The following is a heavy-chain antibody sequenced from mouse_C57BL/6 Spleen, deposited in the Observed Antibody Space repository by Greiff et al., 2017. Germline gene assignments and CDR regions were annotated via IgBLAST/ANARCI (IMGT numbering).Heavy chain of an antibody. J-gene: IGHJ4*01. V-gene: IGHV5-9-1*02. Sequence: EVKVEESGEGLVKPGGSLKLSCAASGFTFSSYAMSWVRQTPEKRLEWVAYISSGGDYIYYADTVKGRFTISRDNARNTLYLQMSSLKSEDTAMYYCTREGDYYGSSYAMDYWGQGTSVTVSS. CDR3: TREGDYYGSSYAMDY. CDR1: GFTFSSYA. D-gene: IGHD1-1*01. CDR2: ISSGGDYI.